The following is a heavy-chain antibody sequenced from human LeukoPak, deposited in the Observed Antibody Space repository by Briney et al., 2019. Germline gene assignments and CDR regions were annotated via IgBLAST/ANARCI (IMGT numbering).Heavy chain of an antibody. CDR2: ISGSGGST. CDR3: AKRGYRFGEGENWFDP. J-gene: IGHJ5*02. Sequence: GGSLRLSCAASGFTFSSYGMSWVRQAPGKGLEWVSAISGSGGSTYYADSVKGRFTISRDNSKNTLYLQMNSLRAEDTAVYYCAKRGYRFGEGENWFDPWGQGTLVTVSS. V-gene: IGHV3-23*01. D-gene: IGHD3-10*01. CDR1: GFTFSSYG.